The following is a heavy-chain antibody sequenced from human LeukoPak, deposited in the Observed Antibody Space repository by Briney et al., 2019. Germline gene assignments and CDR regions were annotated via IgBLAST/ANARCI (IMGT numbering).Heavy chain of an antibody. Sequence: SETLSLTYAVYGGSFSGYYWSWIRQPPGKGLEWIGEINHSGSTNYNPSLKSRVTISVDTSKNQFSLKLSSVTAADTAVYYCARGSGRRDGYKWGQGTLVTVSS. CDR1: GGSFSGYY. CDR3: ARGSGRRDGYK. J-gene: IGHJ4*02. V-gene: IGHV4-34*01. D-gene: IGHD5-24*01. CDR2: INHSGST.